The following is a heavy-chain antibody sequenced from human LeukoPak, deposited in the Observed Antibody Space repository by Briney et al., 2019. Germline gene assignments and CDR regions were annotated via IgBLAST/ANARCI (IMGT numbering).Heavy chain of an antibody. CDR2: IYNSGST. CDR1: GDSITSNF. V-gene: IGHV4-59*08. Sequence: SETLSLTCTVSGDSITSNFWGWIRQPPGKGLEWIGYIYNSGSTKYNPSLKSRVTISEDTSKNQFSLKLNSVTAADTAMYYCARAKLNWNPPDYWGQGTLVTVSS. J-gene: IGHJ4*02. CDR3: ARAKLNWNPPDY. D-gene: IGHD1-1*01.